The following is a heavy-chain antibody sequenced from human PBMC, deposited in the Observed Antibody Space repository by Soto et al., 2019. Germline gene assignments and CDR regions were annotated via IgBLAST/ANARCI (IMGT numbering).Heavy chain of an antibody. CDR3: ARDRRSSSWTLGFDY. Sequence: GSLRLSCAASGFTFSSYAMHWVRQAPGKGLEWVAVISYDGSNKYYADSVKGRFTISRDNSKNTLYLQMNSLRAEDTAVYYCARDRRSSSWTLGFDYWGQGT. CDR2: ISYDGSNK. V-gene: IGHV3-30-3*01. D-gene: IGHD6-13*01. J-gene: IGHJ4*02. CDR1: GFTFSSYA.